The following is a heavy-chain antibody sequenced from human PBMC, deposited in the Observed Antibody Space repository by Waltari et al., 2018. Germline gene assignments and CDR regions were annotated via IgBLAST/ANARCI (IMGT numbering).Heavy chain of an antibody. J-gene: IGHJ4*02. CDR1: GFNFADYA. D-gene: IGHD3-22*01. V-gene: IGHV3-49*04. CDR3: TSPHDSSGYSPGDLDY. CDR2: IRGKSYGGTT. Sequence: EVQLVESGGGWVQPGRSLRLSCTASGFNFADYAMHWVRQAPGKGLEWGCFIRGKSYGGTTEYASSVKDRFIISRDDSKSIAYLQMNNLKIEDTAVYFCTSPHDSSGYSPGDLDYWGQGTLVTVSS.